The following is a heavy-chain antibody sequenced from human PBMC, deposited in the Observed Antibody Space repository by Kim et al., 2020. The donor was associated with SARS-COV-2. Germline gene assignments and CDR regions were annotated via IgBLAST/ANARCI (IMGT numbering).Heavy chain of an antibody. CDR3: AKGYGRSVPQLPDY. Sequence: GGSLRLSCAASGSTFSSYGMHWVRQAPGKGLEWVAVISYDGSNKYYADSVKGRFTISRDNSKNTLYLQMNSLRAEDTAVYYCAKGYGRSVPQLPDYWGQGTLVTVSS. CDR1: GSTFSSYG. V-gene: IGHV3-30*18. D-gene: IGHD1-26*01. CDR2: ISYDGSNK. J-gene: IGHJ4*02.